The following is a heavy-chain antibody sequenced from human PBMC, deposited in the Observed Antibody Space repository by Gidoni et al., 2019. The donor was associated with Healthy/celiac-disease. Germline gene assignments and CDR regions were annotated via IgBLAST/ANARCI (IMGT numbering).Heavy chain of an antibody. CDR1: GGSFSGYY. V-gene: IGHV4-34*01. J-gene: IGHJ4*02. Sequence: QVQLQPWGAGLFKPSATLSLTCAVYGGSFSGYYWSWIRQPPGKGLEGIGEINHSGSTNYNPSLKSRVTISVDTSKNQFSLKLSSVTAADTAVYYCASESYWGQGTLVTVSS. CDR2: INHSGST. CDR3: ASESY.